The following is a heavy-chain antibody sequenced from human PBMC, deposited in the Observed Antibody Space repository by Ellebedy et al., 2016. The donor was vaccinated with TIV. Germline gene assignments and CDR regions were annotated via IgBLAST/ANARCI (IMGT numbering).Heavy chain of an antibody. CDR1: GLIFSNAW. Sequence: PGGSLRLSCVGSGLIFSNAWMNWVRQAPGKGLEWVGRIRSKVDGGTTEYAEPVKGRFTISRDDSMNTVYLQMNSLKIEDTAVYYCADRLWFDPWGQGTLVTVSS. J-gene: IGHJ5*02. CDR2: IRSKVDGGTT. D-gene: IGHD1-14*01. V-gene: IGHV3-15*07. CDR3: ADRLWFDP.